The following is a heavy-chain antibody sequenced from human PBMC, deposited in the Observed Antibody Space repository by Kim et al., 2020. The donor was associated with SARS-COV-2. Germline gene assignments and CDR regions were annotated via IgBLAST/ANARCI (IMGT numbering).Heavy chain of an antibody. CDR3: ARHRREWVQTIPYYFDY. V-gene: IGHV4-39*01. CDR2: IYYSGST. Sequence: SETLSLTCTVSGGSISSSSYYWGWIRQPPGKGLEWIGSIYYSGSTYYNPSLKSRVTISVDTSKNQFSLKLSSVTAADTAVYYCARHRREWVQTIPYYFDYWGQGTLVTVSS. D-gene: IGHD5-18*01. CDR1: GGSISSSSYY. J-gene: IGHJ4*02.